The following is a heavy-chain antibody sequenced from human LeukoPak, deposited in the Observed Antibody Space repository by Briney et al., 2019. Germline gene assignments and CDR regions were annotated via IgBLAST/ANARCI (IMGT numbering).Heavy chain of an antibody. CDR3: ARDPSGSGWSLSD. V-gene: IGHV3-33*08. CDR1: VFTFSNYE. D-gene: IGHD6-19*01. J-gene: IGHJ4*02. Sequence: GRSLRLSCAASVFTFSNYEMHWVRQAPGKGLEWVAFIWSDGSNDHYADSVKGRFTISRDNSKNTVCLQMNSLRVEDTAVYYCARDPSGSGWSLSDWGQGTPVTVSS. CDR2: IWSDGSND.